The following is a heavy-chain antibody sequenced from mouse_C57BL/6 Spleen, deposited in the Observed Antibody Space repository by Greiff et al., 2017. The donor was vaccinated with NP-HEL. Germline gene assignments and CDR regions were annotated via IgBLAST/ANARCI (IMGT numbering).Heavy chain of an antibody. CDR3: ARSANWPFDY. Sequence: EVQLQQSGPELVKPGASVKMSCKASGYTFTDYYMNWVKQSHGKSLEWIGDINPNNGGTSYNQKFKGKATLTVDKSSSTAYMERRSLTSEDSAVYYCARSANWPFDYWGQGTTLTVSS. V-gene: IGHV1-26*01. D-gene: IGHD4-1*01. CDR2: INPNNGGT. J-gene: IGHJ2*01. CDR1: GYTFTDYY.